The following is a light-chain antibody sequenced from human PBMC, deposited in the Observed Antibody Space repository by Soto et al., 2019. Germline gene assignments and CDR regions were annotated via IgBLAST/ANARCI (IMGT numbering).Light chain of an antibody. V-gene: IGLV2-14*01. CDR1: SSDVGSYNY. CDR3: SSYTNSVTLGCV. J-gene: IGLJ1*01. Sequence: QSVLTQPASVSGSPGQSITISCTGTSSDVGSYNYVSWYQQCPGKAPKLMIYDVSKRPSGVSDLFSGSKSGNTASLTISGLQAEDEADYYCSSYTNSVTLGCVFGTGTKVTVL. CDR2: DVS.